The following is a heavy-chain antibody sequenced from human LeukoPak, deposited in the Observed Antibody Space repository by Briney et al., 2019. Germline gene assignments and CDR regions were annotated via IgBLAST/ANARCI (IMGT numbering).Heavy chain of an antibody. CDR2: ISAYNGNT. V-gene: IGHV1-18*01. CDR3: ARPNYDILTGYYYYYGMDV. CDR1: GYTFTSYG. Sequence: ASVKVSCKASGYTFTSYGISWVRQAPGQGLEWMGWISAYNGNTNYAQKLQGRVTMTTDTSTSTAYMELTSLRSDDTAVYYCARPNYDILTGYYYYYGMDVWGQGTTVTVSS. D-gene: IGHD3-9*01. J-gene: IGHJ6*02.